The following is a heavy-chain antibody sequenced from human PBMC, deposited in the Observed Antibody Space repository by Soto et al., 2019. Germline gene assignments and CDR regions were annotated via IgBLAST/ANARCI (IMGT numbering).Heavy chain of an antibody. J-gene: IGHJ6*02. V-gene: IGHV3-53*04. CDR3: ARVSEDIVVVPAAMGDAYYYGMDV. CDR2: IYSGGST. CDR1: GFTVSNNY. Sequence: PGGSLRLSCAASGFTVSNNYMSWVRQAPGKGLEWVSVIYSGGSTYYADSVKGRFTISRHNSKNTLYLQMNSLRAEDTAVYYCARVSEDIVVVPAAMGDAYYYGMDVWGQGTTVTVSS. D-gene: IGHD2-2*01.